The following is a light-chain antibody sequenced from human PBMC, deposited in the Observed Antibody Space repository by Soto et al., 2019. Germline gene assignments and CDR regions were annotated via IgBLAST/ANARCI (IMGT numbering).Light chain of an antibody. Sequence: EIVLTQSPATLSLSPGERATLSCRASQSVSSSLAWYQQKPGQAPRLLIYAASNRATGIPTRFSGSGSGTDFTLTISSLEPEDFGVYYCQQFYSSPLTFGGGTKVEIK. CDR2: AAS. CDR3: QQFYSSPLT. V-gene: IGKV3-11*01. J-gene: IGKJ4*01. CDR1: QSVSSS.